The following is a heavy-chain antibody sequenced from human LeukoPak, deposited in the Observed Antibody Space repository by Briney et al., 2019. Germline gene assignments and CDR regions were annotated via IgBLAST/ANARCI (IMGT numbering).Heavy chain of an antibody. D-gene: IGHD5-18*01. Sequence: ASVKVSCKASGYTFTSYDIHWVRQATGQGLEWMGWMNPNSGNTDYAEKFRGRVTMTRNTSISTAYMDLSSLRSEDTAVYYCARSDSYGLRPEYWGQGTLVTVSS. CDR1: GYTFTSYD. CDR3: ARSDSYGLRPEY. J-gene: IGHJ4*02. CDR2: MNPNSGNT. V-gene: IGHV1-8*01.